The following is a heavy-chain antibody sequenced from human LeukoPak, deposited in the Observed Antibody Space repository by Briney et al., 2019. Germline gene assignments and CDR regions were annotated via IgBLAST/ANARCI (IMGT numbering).Heavy chain of an antibody. D-gene: IGHD6-19*01. V-gene: IGHV4-4*07. Sequence: PSETLSLTCTISGCSINSHFWSWIRQPAGKGLEWIGRIHSTGNPNSNPSLGSRVTMSVDTSKNRFSLKVSSVTAADTAVYDSARDWYPNPVGWYFDFWGQGTLVTVSS. CDR3: ARDWYPNPVGWYFDF. CDR2: IHSTGNP. J-gene: IGHJ4*02. CDR1: GCSINSHF.